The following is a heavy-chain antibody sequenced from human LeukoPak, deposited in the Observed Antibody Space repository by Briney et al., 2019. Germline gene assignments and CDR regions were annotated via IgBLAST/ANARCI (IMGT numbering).Heavy chain of an antibody. D-gene: IGHD1-7*01. V-gene: IGHV1-3*01. CDR1: GYTFTSYA. Sequence: ASVKVSCKASGYTFTSYAMHWVRQAPGQRLEWMGWINAGNGNTKYSQKFQGRVTITRDTSASTVYMELSSLRSEDTAVYYCARDRNWNYCYFDYWGQGTLVTVSS. J-gene: IGHJ4*02. CDR2: INAGNGNT. CDR3: ARDRNWNYCYFDY.